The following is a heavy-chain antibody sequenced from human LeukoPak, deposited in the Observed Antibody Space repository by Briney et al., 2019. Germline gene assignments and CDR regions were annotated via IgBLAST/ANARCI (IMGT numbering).Heavy chain of an antibody. CDR1: GFTFSTYG. J-gene: IGHJ4*02. Sequence: GGSLRLSCAASGFTFSTYGMHWVRQVPGKGLDWVAVISHDGSHQNYADSVKGRFTISRDNSKKTLYLQMNSLRAEDTAVYYCAKDLSDWRSYHLPAYWGQGALVTVSS. CDR3: AKDLSDWRSYHLPAY. CDR2: ISHDGSHQ. V-gene: IGHV3-30*18. D-gene: IGHD3-16*02.